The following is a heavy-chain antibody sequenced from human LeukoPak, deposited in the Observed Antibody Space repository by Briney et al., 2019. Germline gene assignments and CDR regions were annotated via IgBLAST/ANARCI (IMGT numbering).Heavy chain of an antibody. J-gene: IGHJ6*02. D-gene: IGHD3-10*01. CDR3: AREVGGAGSYFFPYYAMDV. CDR1: GYTFTGYY. CDR2: ISGFNGNT. Sequence: ASVKVSCKASGYTFTGYYMHWVRQAPGQGLEWMGWISGFNGNTNYAQKLQGRVTMTTDTSTSTAYMELWSLRSDDTAVYYCAREVGGAGSYFFPYYAMDVWGQGTTVTVSS. V-gene: IGHV1-18*04.